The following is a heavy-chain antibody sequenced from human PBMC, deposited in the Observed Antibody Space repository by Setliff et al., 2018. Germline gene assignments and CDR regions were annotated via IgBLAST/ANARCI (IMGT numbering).Heavy chain of an antibody. CDR2: ISSDGTT. CDR1: GFTFSNYA. V-gene: IGHV3-23*05. J-gene: IGHJ4*02. CDR3: AKEVPYNDGFIYLDY. D-gene: IGHD3-16*01. Sequence: GGSLSLSCAASGFTFSNYAISWVRQAPGKGLEWVSAISSDGTTHYADSVKGRFTISRDNSQNTLYLQLSSLRAEDTAVYFCAKEVPYNDGFIYLDYWGQGTLVTVSS.